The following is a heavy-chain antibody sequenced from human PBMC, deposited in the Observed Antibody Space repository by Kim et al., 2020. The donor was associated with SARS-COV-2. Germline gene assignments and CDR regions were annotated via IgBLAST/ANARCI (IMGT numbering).Heavy chain of an antibody. V-gene: IGHV4-59*01. J-gene: IGHJ4*02. CDR1: GGSISSYY. D-gene: IGHD3-9*01. CDR3: ARTYYDILTGYYPYYFDY. CDR2: IYYSGST. Sequence: SETLSLTCTVSGGSISSYYWSWIRQPPGKGLEWIGYIYYSGSTNYNPSLKSRVTISVDTSKNQFSLKLSSVTAADTAVYYCARTYYDILTGYYPYYFDYWGQETLVTVSS.